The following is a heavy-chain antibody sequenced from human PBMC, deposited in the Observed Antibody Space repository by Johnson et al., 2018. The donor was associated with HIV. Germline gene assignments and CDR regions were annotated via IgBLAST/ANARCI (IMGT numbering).Heavy chain of an antibody. Sequence: QVQLVESGGGLIQPGGSLRLSCAASGFTVSSNYMSWVRQAPGKGLEWVSYISGSDGAIWYADSVKGRFTVSRDNAKNSFYLQMNSLRAEETAVYYCARSVNAGRPFDIWGQGTLVTVSS. V-gene: IGHV3-11*04. D-gene: IGHD2-8*01. CDR1: GFTVSSNY. CDR2: ISGSDGAI. J-gene: IGHJ3*02. CDR3: ARSVNAGRPFDI.